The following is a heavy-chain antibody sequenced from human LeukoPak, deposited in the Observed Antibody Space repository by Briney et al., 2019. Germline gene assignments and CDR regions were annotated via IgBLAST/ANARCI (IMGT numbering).Heavy chain of an antibody. Sequence: SETLSLTCTVSGGSISSYYWSWIRQPPGKGLEWIGYIYYSGSTNYNPSLKSRVTISVDTSKNQFSLKLSSVTAADTAVYYCASLTCYDFWSGAYYFDYWGQGTLVTVSS. CDR1: GGSISSYY. D-gene: IGHD3-3*01. CDR3: ASLTCYDFWSGAYYFDY. J-gene: IGHJ4*02. V-gene: IGHV4-59*01. CDR2: IYYSGST.